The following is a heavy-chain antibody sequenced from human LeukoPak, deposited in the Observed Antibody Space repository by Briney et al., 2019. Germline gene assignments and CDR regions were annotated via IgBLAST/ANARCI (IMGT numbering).Heavy chain of an antibody. D-gene: IGHD3-10*01. Sequence: GGSLRLSCAASGFPFSNYRMNWVRQGPGKGLEWVSAVSNRGGSTYYADSVKGRFTISRDNAKNSLYLQMNSLKADDTAVYYCARDSDHVRDYWGQGTLVTVSS. CDR3: ARDSDHVRDY. J-gene: IGHJ4*02. CDR1: GFPFSNYR. CDR2: VSNRGGST. V-gene: IGHV3-21*01.